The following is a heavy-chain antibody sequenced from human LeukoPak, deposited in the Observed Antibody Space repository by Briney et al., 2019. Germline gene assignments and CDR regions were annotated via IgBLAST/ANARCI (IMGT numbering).Heavy chain of an antibody. V-gene: IGHV1-2*02. D-gene: IGHD6-13*01. J-gene: IGHJ4*02. CDR1: GYTFTGYF. CDR3: ARDGLPLRVAAAGPGY. CDR2: INPNSGDT. Sequence: ASVKVSCKASGYTFTGYFLHWVRQAPGQGLEWMGWINPNSGDTNYAQKFQGRVTMTRDTSISTAYMELSSLRSDDTAVYYCARDGLPLRVAAAGPGYWGQGTLATVSS.